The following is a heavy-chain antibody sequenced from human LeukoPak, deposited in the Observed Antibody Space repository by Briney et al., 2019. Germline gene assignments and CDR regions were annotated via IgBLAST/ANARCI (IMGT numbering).Heavy chain of an antibody. Sequence: PGGSLRLSCAASGLPFSSYWMTWVRQAPGKGLEWVANIKQDGSEKYYVDSVKGRFTISRDNAKNSLYLQMNSLRAEDTAVYYCARHYYDSSGYYYPFDYWGQGTLVTVSS. D-gene: IGHD3-22*01. J-gene: IGHJ4*02. CDR3: ARHYYDSSGYYYPFDY. CDR2: IKQDGSEK. CDR1: GLPFSSYW. V-gene: IGHV3-7*01.